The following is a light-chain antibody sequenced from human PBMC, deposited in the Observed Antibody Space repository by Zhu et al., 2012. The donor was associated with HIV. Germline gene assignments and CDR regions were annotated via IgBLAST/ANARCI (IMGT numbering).Light chain of an antibody. V-gene: IGKV3-11*01. CDR3: QHRNNWPSVT. CDR2: DAS. CDR1: QSISKY. J-gene: IGKJ4*01. Sequence: EIVLTQSPGTLSLSPGERATLSCRASQSISKYLAWYQQKPGQAPRLLIYDASTRATGIPLRFSGSGSGTDFTLTISSLEPEDSAVYYCQHRNNWPSVTFGGGTKVEIK.